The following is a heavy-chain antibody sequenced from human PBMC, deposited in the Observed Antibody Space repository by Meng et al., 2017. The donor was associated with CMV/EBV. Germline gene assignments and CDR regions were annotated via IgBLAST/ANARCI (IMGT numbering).Heavy chain of an antibody. V-gene: IGHV3-30*04. CDR2: ISPDASHQ. J-gene: IGHJ4*02. CDR1: GFTFNIYA. Sequence: GESLKISCAASGFTFNIYAMHWVRQAPGKGLDWVTLISPDASHQYYADFVKGRFSISRDNSKNTLYLQMNSLRAEDTAVYYCASDYYDSGGYHPVEFDYWGQGTLVTVSS. D-gene: IGHD3-22*01. CDR3: ASDYYDSGGYHPVEFDY.